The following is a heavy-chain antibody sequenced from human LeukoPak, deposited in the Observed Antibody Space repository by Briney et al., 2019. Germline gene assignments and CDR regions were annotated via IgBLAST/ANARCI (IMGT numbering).Heavy chain of an antibody. CDR2: IYHSGST. J-gene: IGHJ4*02. CDR3: AGETEYSSSRGSLGWD. Sequence: PSETLSLTCTVSGGSISSGGYYWSWIRQPPGKGLEWIGYIYHSGSTYYNPSLKSRVTISVDRSKNQFSLKLSSVTAADTAVYYCAGETEYSSSRGSLGWDWGQGTLVTVSS. V-gene: IGHV4-30-2*01. D-gene: IGHD6-6*01. CDR1: GGSISSGGYY.